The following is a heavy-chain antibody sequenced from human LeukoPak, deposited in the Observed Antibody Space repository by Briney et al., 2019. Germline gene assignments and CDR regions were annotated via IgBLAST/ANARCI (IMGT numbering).Heavy chain of an antibody. Sequence: GGSLRLSCAASGLTFNIYWMSWIRQAPGKGLEWVANIKPDGSAVYYLDSVKGRFTISRDNAQNSVLLQMNTLRVEDTAVYYCAGDRAQYYEDSFDIWGQGAMVTVSS. CDR2: IKPDGSAV. V-gene: IGHV3-7*01. J-gene: IGHJ3*02. D-gene: IGHD3-3*01. CDR3: AGDRAQYYEDSFDI. CDR1: GLTFNIYW.